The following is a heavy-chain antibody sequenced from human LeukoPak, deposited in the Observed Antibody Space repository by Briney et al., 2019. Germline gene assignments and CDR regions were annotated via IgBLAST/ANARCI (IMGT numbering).Heavy chain of an antibody. Sequence: SETLSLTCVVYGRSFSGYYSSWIRPPAGKGREWIGEINNSGSTNYKPSLKSRATIPVDRSKNQFSLKLSSVTAADAAVYYCASYKGAGGQGTLVTVSS. CDR1: GRSFSGYY. CDR2: INNSGST. V-gene: IGHV4-34*01. CDR3: ASYKGA. D-gene: IGHD3-10*01. J-gene: IGHJ4*02.